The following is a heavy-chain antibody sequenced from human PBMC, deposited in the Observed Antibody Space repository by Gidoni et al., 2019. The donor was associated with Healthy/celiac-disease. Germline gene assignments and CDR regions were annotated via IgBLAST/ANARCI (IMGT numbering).Heavy chain of an antibody. CDR3: ARDGGYCTNGVCYRPPSYYGMDV. CDR1: CCPISSSH. V-gene: IGHV4-59*01. CDR2: IYYSGST. D-gene: IGHD2-8*01. J-gene: IGHJ6*02. Sequence: VQLQESGPGLVKPSEPLSLTSPLSCCPISSSHWTWIRQPPGKGREWIGYIYYSGSTNYQPSLKSRVTISVDTSKNQFSLKLSSVTAADTAVYYWARDGGYCTNGVCYRPPSYYGMDVWGQGTTVTVSS.